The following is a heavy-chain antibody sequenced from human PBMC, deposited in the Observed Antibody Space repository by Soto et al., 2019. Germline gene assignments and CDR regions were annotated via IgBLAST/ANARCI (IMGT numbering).Heavy chain of an antibody. V-gene: IGHV1-2*02. CDR1: GYTFTAYY. Sequence: QVQLVQSGAEVKKPGASVKVSCKASGYTFTAYYVHWVRQAPGQGIDTMGWINPNSGTTTYSQNFQGRVTKTRDTSISTVYMELSRLRFDDTAVYYCARARHDYVWGSDRCSLEYWGQGTLVTVSS. CDR3: ARARHDYVWGSDRCSLEY. D-gene: IGHD3-16*02. J-gene: IGHJ4*02. CDR2: INPNSGTT.